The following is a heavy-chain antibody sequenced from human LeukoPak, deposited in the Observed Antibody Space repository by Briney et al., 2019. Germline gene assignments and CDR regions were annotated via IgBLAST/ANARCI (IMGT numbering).Heavy chain of an antibody. D-gene: IGHD4-11*01. Sequence: SETLSLTCTVSGGSISSSSYYWGWIRQPPGKGLGWIGSIYYSGSTYHNPSLKSRVTISVDTSKNQFSLKLSSVTAADTAVYYCARQSYSNYVSFWFDPWGQGTLVTVSS. V-gene: IGHV4-39*01. J-gene: IGHJ5*02. CDR2: IYYSGST. CDR1: GGSISSSSYY. CDR3: ARQSYSNYVSFWFDP.